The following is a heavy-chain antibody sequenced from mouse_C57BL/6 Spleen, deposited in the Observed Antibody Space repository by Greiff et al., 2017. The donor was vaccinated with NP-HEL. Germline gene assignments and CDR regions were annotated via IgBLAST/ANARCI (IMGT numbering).Heavy chain of an antibody. CDR2: ISYDGSN. D-gene: IGHD1-1*01. Sequence: EVQLQESGPGLVKPSQSLSLTCSVTGYSITSGYYWNWIRQFPGNKLEWMGYISYDGSNNYNPSLKNRISITRDTSKNQFFLKLNSVTTEDTATYYCARVHITTVFDYWGQGTTLTVSS. CDR1: GYSITSGYY. J-gene: IGHJ2*01. CDR3: ARVHITTVFDY. V-gene: IGHV3-6*01.